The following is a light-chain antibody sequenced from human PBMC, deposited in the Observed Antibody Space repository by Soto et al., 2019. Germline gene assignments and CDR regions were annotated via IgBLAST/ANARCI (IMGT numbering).Light chain of an antibody. CDR2: KAS. Sequence: DIQMTQSPSTLSASVGDRVTITCRASQSISNWLAWYQQKPGKAPKLLIYKASSLEGGVPSRFGGSGSGTRFNITISSLHPDDFATYYCQQYNTYPLTFGGGTTVDIK. CDR3: QQYNTYPLT. V-gene: IGKV1-5*03. J-gene: IGKJ4*01. CDR1: QSISNW.